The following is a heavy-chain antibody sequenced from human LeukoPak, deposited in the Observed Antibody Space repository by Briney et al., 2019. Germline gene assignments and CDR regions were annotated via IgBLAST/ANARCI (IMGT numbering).Heavy chain of an antibody. D-gene: IGHD3-3*01. V-gene: IGHV4-39*07. CDR1: GGSLITPNYY. J-gene: IGHJ3*02. Sequence: SETLSLTCTVSGGSLITPNYYWGWVRLPPRKGLEWIGNIFYSGGTYYNQSLQSRVTISLDTSRNQFSLKLNSVTAADTAVYYCARERVYDFWSGYYDAFDIWGQGTMVTVSS. CDR2: IFYSGGT. CDR3: ARERVYDFWSGYYDAFDI.